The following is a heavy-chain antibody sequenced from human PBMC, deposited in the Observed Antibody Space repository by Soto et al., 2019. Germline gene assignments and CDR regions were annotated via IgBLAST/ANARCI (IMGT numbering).Heavy chain of an antibody. J-gene: IGHJ1*01. CDR2: IIPIFGTA. D-gene: IGHD3-3*01. V-gene: IGHV1-69*13. CDR1: GGTFSSYA. Sequence: ASVKVSCKASGGTFSSYAISWVRQAPGQGLEWMGGIIPIFGTANYAQKFQGRVTITADESTSTAYMELSSLRSEDTAVYYCASQLRFLEWLRYFQHWGQGTLVTVSS. CDR3: ASQLRFLEWLRYFQH.